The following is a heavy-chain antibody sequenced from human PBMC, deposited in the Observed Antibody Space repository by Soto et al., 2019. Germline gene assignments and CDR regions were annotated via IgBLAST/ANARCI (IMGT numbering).Heavy chain of an antibody. D-gene: IGHD3-22*01. CDR3: ARDGYYSDTSALGDYYYGMDV. V-gene: IGHV1-18*01. CDR2: ISAYSGNT. CDR1: GYTFTSNG. Sequence: QVQLVQSGAEVKKPGASVKVSCKASGYTFTSNGISWVRQAPGQGLEWMGWISAYSGNTNYAQKVPGRVTMTTDTSTSTAYMELRSLRSDDTAIYYCARDGYYSDTSALGDYYYGMDVWGQGTTVTVSS. J-gene: IGHJ6*02.